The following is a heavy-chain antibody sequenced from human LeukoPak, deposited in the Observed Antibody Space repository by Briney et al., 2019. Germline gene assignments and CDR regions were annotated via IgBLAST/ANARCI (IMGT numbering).Heavy chain of an antibody. D-gene: IGHD3-22*01. J-gene: IGHJ6*03. V-gene: IGHV1-69*05. Sequence: SVKVSCKASGGTFSSYAISWVRQAPGQGLEWMGGIIPIFGTANYAQKFQGRVTITTDESTSTAYMELSSLRSEDTAVYYCARENRYYYDSGGQRGDYYYMDVWGKGTTVTVSS. CDR1: GGTFSSYA. CDR2: IIPIFGTA. CDR3: ARENRYYYDSGGQRGDYYYMDV.